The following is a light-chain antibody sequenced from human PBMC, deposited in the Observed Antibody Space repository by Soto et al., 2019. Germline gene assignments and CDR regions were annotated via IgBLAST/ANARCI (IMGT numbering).Light chain of an antibody. J-gene: IGLJ1*01. V-gene: IGLV2-8*01. CDR3: SSHGGNSPYV. Sequence: QSALTQPPSASGSPGQSVATSCTGTTGDIGNYNFVSWYQQHPGKAPKLLIFEVNKRPSGVPDRFSGSKSGNTASLTVSGLHAEDEADYYCSSHGGNSPYVFGTGTKLTVL. CDR2: EVN. CDR1: TGDIGNYNF.